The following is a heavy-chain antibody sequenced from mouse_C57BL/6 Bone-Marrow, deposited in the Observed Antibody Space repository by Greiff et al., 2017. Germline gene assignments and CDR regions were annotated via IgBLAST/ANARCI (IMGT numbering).Heavy chain of an antibody. J-gene: IGHJ2*01. Sequence: QVQLQQPGAELVKPGASVKMSCKASGYTFTSYWITWVKQRPGQGLEWIGDIYPGSGSTNYNEKFKSKATLTLDTSSSPAYMQLSSLTSEDSAVYYFARWGMVTLDYWGQGTTLTVSS. CDR2: IYPGSGST. D-gene: IGHD2-3*01. CDR3: ARWGMVTLDY. CDR1: GYTFTSYW. V-gene: IGHV1-55*01.